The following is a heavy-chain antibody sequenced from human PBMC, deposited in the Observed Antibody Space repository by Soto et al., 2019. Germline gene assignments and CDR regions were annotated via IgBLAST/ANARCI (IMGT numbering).Heavy chain of an antibody. CDR3: VREDGVVGASSAFDS. D-gene: IGHD1-26*01. Sequence: EVQLVESGGGLVAPGGPLRLSCVASGFALTTYNMNWVRQAPGTGLEWVSSINGRSNYKYYSDSVKGRFTVSRDNGQNSLFLQMSRLRPEDTAVYYCVREDGVVGASSAFDSWGQGTLVTVSS. CDR1: GFALTTYN. CDR2: INGRSNYK. V-gene: IGHV3-21*02. J-gene: IGHJ4*02.